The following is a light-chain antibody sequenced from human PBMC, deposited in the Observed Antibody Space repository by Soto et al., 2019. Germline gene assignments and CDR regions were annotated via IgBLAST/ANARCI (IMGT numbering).Light chain of an antibody. CDR3: QSYDSSLSGWV. CDR1: SSNIGAAYD. J-gene: IGLJ3*02. V-gene: IGLV1-40*01. CDR2: GNN. Sequence: QSVLTQPPSVSGPPGQKVTISCTRSSSNIGAAYDVHWYQHLPGTAPKLLIYGNNNRPSGVPDRFSGSKSGTSASLAITGLQAEDEADYYCQSYDSSLSGWVFGGGTQLTVL.